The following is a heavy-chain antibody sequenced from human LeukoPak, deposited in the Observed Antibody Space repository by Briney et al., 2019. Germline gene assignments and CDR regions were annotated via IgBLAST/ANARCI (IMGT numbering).Heavy chain of an antibody. D-gene: IGHD3-3*01. Sequence: VASVKVSCKASGYTFTSYGISWVRQAPGQGLEWMGWISAYNGNTSYAQKLQGRVTMTTDTSTSTAYMELRSLRSDDTAVYYCARDLAYYDFWSGYATPTAGKRADYRGQGTLVTVSS. CDR1: GYTFTSYG. CDR2: ISAYNGNT. CDR3: ARDLAYYDFWSGYATPTAGKRADY. V-gene: IGHV1-18*01. J-gene: IGHJ4*02.